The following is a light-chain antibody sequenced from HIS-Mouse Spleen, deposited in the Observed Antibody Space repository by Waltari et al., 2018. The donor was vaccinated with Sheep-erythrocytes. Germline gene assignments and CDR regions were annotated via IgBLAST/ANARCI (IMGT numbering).Light chain of an antibody. J-gene: IGLJ1*01. CDR2: EVS. CDR1: SSAVGGYNY. CDR3: CSYAGSYNHV. V-gene: IGLV2-11*01. Sequence: QSALTQPRPVSGSTGPSVPIYCTGTSSAVGGYNYVPWYQQHPGKAPNLMIYEVSKRPSGVPERFSGSKSGNTASLTISGLQAEDEADYYCCSYAGSYNHVFATGTKVTVL.